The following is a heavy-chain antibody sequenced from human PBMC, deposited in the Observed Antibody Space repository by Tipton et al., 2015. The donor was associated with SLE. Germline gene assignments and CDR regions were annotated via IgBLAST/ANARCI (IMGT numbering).Heavy chain of an antibody. V-gene: IGHV4-59*01. J-gene: IGHJ4*02. CDR2: IYYSGST. D-gene: IGHD6-13*01. Sequence: TLSLTCTVSGGSISSYYWSWIRQPPGKGLEWIGYIYYSGSTNYNPSLKSRVTISVDTSKNQFSLKRSSVTAADTAVYYCARGIAAADGYWGQGTLVTVSS. CDR1: GGSISSYY. CDR3: ARGIAAADGY.